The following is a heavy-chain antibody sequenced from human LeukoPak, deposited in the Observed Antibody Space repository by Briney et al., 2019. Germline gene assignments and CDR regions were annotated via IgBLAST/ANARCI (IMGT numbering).Heavy chain of an antibody. V-gene: IGHV3-48*03. CDR3: ARGEMDIVVVPAAIDPFDY. CDR2: ISSGGSPI. Sequence: PGGSLRLSCAASGFTVSTYEMSWVRQAPGKGLEWVSYISSGGSPIYYADSVKGRFTISRDNAKNSLYLQMNSLRAEDTAVYYCARGEMDIVVVPAAIDPFDYWGQGTLVTVSS. CDR1: GFTVSTYE. J-gene: IGHJ4*02. D-gene: IGHD2-2*02.